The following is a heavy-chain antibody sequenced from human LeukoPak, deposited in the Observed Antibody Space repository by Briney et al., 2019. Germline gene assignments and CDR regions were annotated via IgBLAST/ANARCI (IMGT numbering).Heavy chain of an antibody. D-gene: IGHD5-12*01. CDR1: GGSISTYY. V-gene: IGHV4-59*01. Sequence: SETLPLTCTVSGGSISTYYWNWIRQPPGRGLEWIGYIYNSGSTSYNPSLKSRVTISVDTSKNQFSLKLNSVTAADTAVYYCARDSGYDRTSYDCWGQGTLVSVSS. CDR3: ARDSGYDRTSYDC. CDR2: IYNSGST. J-gene: IGHJ4*02.